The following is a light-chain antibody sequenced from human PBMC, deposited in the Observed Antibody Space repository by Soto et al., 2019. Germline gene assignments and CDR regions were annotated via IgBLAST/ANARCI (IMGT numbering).Light chain of an antibody. CDR3: QQYDSSPPIT. J-gene: IGKJ5*01. V-gene: IGKV3-20*01. CDR1: QSVTSDY. Sequence: EVVVTQSPGTLSLSPGERATLSCRASQSVTSDYLAWYQQKPGQSPRLLMSGASRRATGVPDRFSGSGSGTDFTLTISGLEPEDFAVYYCQQYDSSPPITFGQGTRLEIK. CDR2: GAS.